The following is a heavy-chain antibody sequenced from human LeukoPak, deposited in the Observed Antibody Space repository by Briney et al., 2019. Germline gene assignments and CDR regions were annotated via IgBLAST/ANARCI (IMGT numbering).Heavy chain of an antibody. J-gene: IGHJ4*02. CDR1: GFTFSNYA. CDR2: TSYDESNK. V-gene: IGHV3-30*04. CDR3: ARVVISSSSDYLDY. D-gene: IGHD6-6*01. Sequence: PGGSLRLSCAASGFTFSNYAIHWVRQAPGKGLEWVAVTSYDESNKYYADSVKGRFTISRDNSKKTLYLQMNSLRGEDTAVYYCARVVISSSSDYLDYWGQGTLVIVSS.